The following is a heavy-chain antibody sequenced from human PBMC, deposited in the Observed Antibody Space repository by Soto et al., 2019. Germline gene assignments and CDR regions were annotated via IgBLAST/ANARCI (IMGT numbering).Heavy chain of an antibody. D-gene: IGHD5-12*01. CDR3: ARDIRGYSRALDY. CDR1: SAAPSRGSYY. J-gene: IGHJ4*02. CDR2: IYYSGTT. Sequence: SETLSLTCNVSSAAPSRGSYYWTWVRQPPGKGLEWIGNIYYSGTTNYNPSLQNRVTISIDTSKNQYSLKLTSVTAADAALYYCARDIRGYSRALDYWGQGTKVTVSS. V-gene: IGHV4-61*01.